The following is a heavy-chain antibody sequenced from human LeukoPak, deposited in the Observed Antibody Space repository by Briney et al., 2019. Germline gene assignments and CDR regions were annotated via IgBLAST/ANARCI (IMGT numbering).Heavy chain of an antibody. J-gene: IGHJ6*02. D-gene: IGHD6-6*01. CDR1: GFTFSTYE. CDR3: ARVQQLVYYYYGMDV. Sequence: GGSLRLSCAASGFTFSTYEMNWVRQAPGKGLEWVSYISSSGSTIYYADSVKGRFTISRDNAKNSLYLQMNSLRAEDTAVYYCARVQQLVYYYYGMDVWGQGTTVTVSS. CDR2: ISSSGSTI. V-gene: IGHV3-48*03.